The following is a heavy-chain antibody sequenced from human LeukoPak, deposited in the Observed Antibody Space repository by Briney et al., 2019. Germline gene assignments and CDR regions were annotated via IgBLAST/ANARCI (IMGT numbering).Heavy chain of an antibody. V-gene: IGHV3-9*01. Sequence: GGSLRLSCAASGFTFDDYAMHWVRQAPGKGLEWVSGISWNSGSIGYADSVKGRFTISRDNAKNSLYLQMNSLRAEDTALYYCAKRDYGGPIWGQGTLVTVSS. CDR1: GFTFDDYA. J-gene: IGHJ4*02. CDR3: AKRDYGGPI. CDR2: ISWNSGSI. D-gene: IGHD4-17*01.